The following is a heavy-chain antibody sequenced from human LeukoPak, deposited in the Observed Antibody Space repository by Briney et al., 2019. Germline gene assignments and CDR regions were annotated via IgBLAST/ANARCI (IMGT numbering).Heavy chain of an antibody. D-gene: IGHD2-15*01. Sequence: GGSLRLSCAASGFTFSSYWMHWVRQVPGKGLVWVSLIKSDGITTTYADSVKGRFTISRDNAKNTLYLQMNSLRADDTAVYYCARDDYCSGGSCLLDYWGQGTLVTVSS. CDR3: ARDDYCSGGSCLLDY. J-gene: IGHJ4*02. V-gene: IGHV3-74*01. CDR1: GFTFSSYW. CDR2: IKSDGITT.